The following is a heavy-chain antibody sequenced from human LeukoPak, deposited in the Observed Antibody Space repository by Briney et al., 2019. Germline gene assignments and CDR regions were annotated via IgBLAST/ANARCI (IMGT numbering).Heavy chain of an antibody. Sequence: SETLSLTCTVSGGSISSYYWSWIRQPPGKGLEWIVYIYYSGSTNYIPSLKSRVTISVDTSKNQFSLKLSSVTAADTAVYYCARDARPGRGVTEFDYWGQGTLVTVSS. J-gene: IGHJ4*02. CDR2: IYYSGST. CDR3: ARDARPGRGVTEFDY. V-gene: IGHV4-59*01. D-gene: IGHD3-10*01. CDR1: GGSISSYY.